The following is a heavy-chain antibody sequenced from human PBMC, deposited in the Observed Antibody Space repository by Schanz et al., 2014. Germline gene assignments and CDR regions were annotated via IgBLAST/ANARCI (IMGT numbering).Heavy chain of an antibody. Sequence: LVESGGGVVQPGRSLRLSCAASGFTFSSYGMHWVRQVPGKGLEWVAVVCYDGSKKYYADSVKGRFTTSRDNSKTTMCLQMNSLRAEDTAVYYCVKDLQRELLRDDHYYGMDVGGQGTTVTVSS. D-gene: IGHD1-26*01. CDR3: VKDLQRELLRDDHYYGMDV. CDR2: VCYDGSKK. J-gene: IGHJ6*02. CDR1: GFTFSSYG. V-gene: IGHV3-33*06.